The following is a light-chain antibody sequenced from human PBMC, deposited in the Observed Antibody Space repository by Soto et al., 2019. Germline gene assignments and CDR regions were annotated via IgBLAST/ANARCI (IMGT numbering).Light chain of an antibody. V-gene: IGKV4-1*01. CDR1: QSLLYSSNNKNY. Sequence: DIVMTQSPDSLAVSLGERATINCKSSQSLLYSSNNKNYLTWYQQKPEQPPKLLIYWASTRESGVPDRFRGSGSGTDFTLTISSLQAEDVAVYYYQQYCKPPLTFGGGTKVEI. CDR3: QQYCKPPLT. CDR2: WAS. J-gene: IGKJ4*01.